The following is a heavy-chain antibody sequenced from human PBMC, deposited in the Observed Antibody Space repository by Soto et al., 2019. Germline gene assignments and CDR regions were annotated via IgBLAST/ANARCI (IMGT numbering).Heavy chain of an antibody. J-gene: IGHJ6*02. V-gene: IGHV1-8*01. CDR2: MNPNSGNT. Sequence: GASVKVSCKASGYTFTSHDINWVRQATGQGLEWMGWMNPNSGNTGYAQKFQGRVTMTRNTSISTAYMELSSLRSEDTAVYYCARALNAGATTRYYYYYYGMDVWGQGTTVTVSS. CDR1: GYTFTSHD. CDR3: ARALNAGATTRYYYYYYGMDV. D-gene: IGHD1-26*01.